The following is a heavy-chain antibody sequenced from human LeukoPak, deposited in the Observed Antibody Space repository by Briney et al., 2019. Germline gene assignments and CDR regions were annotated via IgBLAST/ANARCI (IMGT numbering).Heavy chain of an antibody. CDR2: INSDGSST. J-gene: IGHJ4*02. CDR3: ARLSYYDSSGYRNREDFDY. V-gene: IGHV3-74*01. Sequence: GGSLRLSCAASGFTFSSYWMHWVRHAPGKGLVWVSRINSDGSSTSYADSVKGRFTISRDNAKNTLYLQMNSLRAEDTAVYYCARLSYYDSSGYRNREDFDYWGQGTLVTVSS. D-gene: IGHD3-22*01. CDR1: GFTFSSYW.